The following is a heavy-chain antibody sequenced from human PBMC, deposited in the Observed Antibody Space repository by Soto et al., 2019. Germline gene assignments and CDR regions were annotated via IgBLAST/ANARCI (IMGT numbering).Heavy chain of an antibody. J-gene: IGHJ4*02. CDR3: ARDLVRSTSCYLCY. CDR2: IIPILGIA. D-gene: IGHD2-2*01. CDR1: GGTFSSYT. V-gene: IGHV1-69*08. Sequence: QVQLVQSGAEVKKPGSSVKVSCKASGGTFSSYTISWVRQAPGQGLEWMGRIIPILGIANYAQKFQGRVTITADKSTSTAYMELSSLRSEDTAVYYCARDLVRSTSCYLCYWGQGTLVTISS.